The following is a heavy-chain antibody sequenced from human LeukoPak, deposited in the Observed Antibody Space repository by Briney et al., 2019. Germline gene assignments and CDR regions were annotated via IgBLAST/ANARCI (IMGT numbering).Heavy chain of an antibody. Sequence: GGSLRLSCAASGFIFSSYGMHWVRQAPGKGLEWVAGISSDESEEFYVGSVKGRFITSRDNSKSMLYLQMNSLRIEDTAVYYCAKGGVSSAYHPVDYWGQGTLVTVSP. D-gene: IGHD3-22*01. CDR2: ISSDESEE. J-gene: IGHJ4*02. V-gene: IGHV3-30*18. CDR1: GFIFSSYG. CDR3: AKGGVSSAYHPVDY.